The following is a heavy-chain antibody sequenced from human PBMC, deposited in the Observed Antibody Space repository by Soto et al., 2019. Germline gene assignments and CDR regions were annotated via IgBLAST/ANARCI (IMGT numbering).Heavy chain of an antibody. Sequence: SETLSLTCTVSGGSISSGDYYWSWIRQPPGKGLEWIGYIYYSGSTYYNPSLKSRVTISVDTSKNQFSLKLSSVTAADTAVYYCARDKFVVVVAATKYYYYYGMDVWGQGTTVTVSS. J-gene: IGHJ6*02. V-gene: IGHV4-30-4*01. CDR3: ARDKFVVVVAATKYYYYYGMDV. D-gene: IGHD2-15*01. CDR1: GGSISSGDYY. CDR2: IYYSGST.